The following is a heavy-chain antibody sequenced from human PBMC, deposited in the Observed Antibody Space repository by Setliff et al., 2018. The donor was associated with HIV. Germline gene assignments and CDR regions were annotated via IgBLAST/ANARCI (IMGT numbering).Heavy chain of an antibody. D-gene: IGHD2-15*01. Sequence: LRLSCAASGFTFSGHSMNWVRQAPGKGLEWVSYISSSSSTIYYADSVKGRFTISRDNAKNSLYLQMDSLRAEDTAVYFCAGGVVVVAAHPGAFDIWGQGTMVTVSS. CDR2: ISSSSSTI. V-gene: IGHV3-48*01. CDR1: GFTFSGHS. J-gene: IGHJ3*02. CDR3: AGGVVVVAAHPGAFDI.